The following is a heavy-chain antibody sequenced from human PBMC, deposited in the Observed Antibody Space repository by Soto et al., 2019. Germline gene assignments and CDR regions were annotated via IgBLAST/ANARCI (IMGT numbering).Heavy chain of an antibody. Sequence: GGSLRLSCAASGFTFSSYSMNWVRQAPGKGLEWVSSISSSSSYIYYADSVKGRFTISRDNAKNSLYLQMNSLRAEDTAVYYCARASGYCSGGSCYDEDYYYGMDVWGQGTTVTVSS. CDR3: ARASGYCSGGSCYDEDYYYGMDV. J-gene: IGHJ6*02. V-gene: IGHV3-21*01. CDR2: ISSSSSYI. D-gene: IGHD2-15*01. CDR1: GFTFSSYS.